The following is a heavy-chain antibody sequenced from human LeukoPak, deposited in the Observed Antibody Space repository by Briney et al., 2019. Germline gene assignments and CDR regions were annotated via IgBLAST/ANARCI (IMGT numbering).Heavy chain of an antibody. J-gene: IGHJ4*02. CDR1: GGPISSYY. Sequence: SETLSLTCNVSGGPISSYYWNWIRQPPGKGLEWLGHISYSGSTEYNPSLKSRVTISVDRSKNQFSLKLNSVTAADTAVYYCAKSYGSGNYFDIWGQGTLVTVSS. V-gene: IGHV4-59*01. CDR2: ISYSGST. CDR3: AKSYGSGNYFDI. D-gene: IGHD3-10*01.